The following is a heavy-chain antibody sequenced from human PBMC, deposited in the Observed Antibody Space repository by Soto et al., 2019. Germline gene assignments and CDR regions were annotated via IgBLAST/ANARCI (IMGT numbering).Heavy chain of an antibody. D-gene: IGHD2-15*01. CDR3: TRAAPRYCSGGSCCSGRDY. J-gene: IGHJ4*02. CDR2: INHSGST. CDR1: GGSFSGYY. V-gene: IGHV4-34*01. Sequence: SETLSLTCAVYGGSFSGYYWSWIRQPPGKGLEWIGEINHSGSTNYNPSLKSRVTISVDTSKNQFSLKLSSVTAADTAVYYCTRAAPRYCSGGSCCSGRDYWGQGTLVTVSS.